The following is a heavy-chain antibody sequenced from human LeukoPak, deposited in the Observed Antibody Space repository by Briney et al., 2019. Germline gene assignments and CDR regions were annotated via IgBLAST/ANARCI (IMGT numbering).Heavy chain of an antibody. D-gene: IGHD3-22*01. V-gene: IGHV3-33*01. CDR1: GFTFSSYG. CDR3: ARDRYDSSGYYFDY. Sequence: GGSLRPSRAASGFTFSSYGMHWGRQAPGKGLEWVAVIWYDGSNKYYADSVKGRFTISRDNSKNTLYLQMNSLRAEDTAVYYCARDRYDSSGYYFDYWGQGTLVTVSS. CDR2: IWYDGSNK. J-gene: IGHJ4*02.